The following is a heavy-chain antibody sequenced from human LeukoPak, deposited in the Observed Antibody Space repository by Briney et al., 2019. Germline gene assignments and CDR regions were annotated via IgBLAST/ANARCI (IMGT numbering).Heavy chain of an antibody. V-gene: IGHV3-49*03. CDR2: IRSKAYGGTT. CDR3: TRGLMVRGVGEKWFDP. J-gene: IGHJ5*02. D-gene: IGHD3-10*01. CDR1: GFTFGDYA. Sequence: GGSRRLSCTASGFTFGDYAMSWFRQAPGKGLEWVGFIRSKAYGGTTEYAAPVKGRFTISRDDSKSIAYLQMNSLKTVDTAVYYCTRGLMVRGVGEKWFDPWGQGTLVTVSS.